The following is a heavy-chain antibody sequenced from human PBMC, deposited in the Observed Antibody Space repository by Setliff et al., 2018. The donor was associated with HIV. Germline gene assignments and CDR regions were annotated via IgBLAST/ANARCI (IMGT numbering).Heavy chain of an antibody. Sequence: GASVKVSCKASGYTFTDYYIHWVRQAPGQGLEWMGWIYPNTGGTNYAQKFQGRVTMTRDTSISTAYMELRSLRSDDTAVYYCAREIGDYYDSSGYYPPTDYYYGMGVWGQGTTVTVSS. CDR2: IYPNTGGT. CDR1: GYTFTDYY. V-gene: IGHV1-2*02. D-gene: IGHD3-22*01. J-gene: IGHJ6*02. CDR3: AREIGDYYDSSGYYPPTDYYYGMGV.